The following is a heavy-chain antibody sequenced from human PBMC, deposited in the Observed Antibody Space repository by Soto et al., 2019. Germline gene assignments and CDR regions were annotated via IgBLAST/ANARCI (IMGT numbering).Heavy chain of an antibody. CDR2: ISDSGGST. V-gene: IGHV3-23*01. CDR3: AKLTSWSYKAFDY. D-gene: IGHD1-26*01. CDR1: GFTFSSYA. J-gene: IGHJ4*02. Sequence: EVHLLESGGGLVQPGGSLRLSCAASGFTFSSYAMSWVRQAPGKGLEWVSDISDSGGSTDYADSVKGRFTISRDNSKNTLFMQMNSLRAEDTALYYCAKLTSWSYKAFDYWGLGTLVTVSS.